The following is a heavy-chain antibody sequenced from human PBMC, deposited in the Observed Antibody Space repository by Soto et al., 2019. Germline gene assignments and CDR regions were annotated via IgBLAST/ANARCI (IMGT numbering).Heavy chain of an antibody. CDR3: ARGGPYQLLSDFDY. Sequence: EVQLVESGGILVQPGESLRLSCVASGFSFSNYAMHWVRKAPGKGLEFVSAISNNGGSTYYANSVKGRFTISRDNSKNTLYLQMGSLRTDDMAVYYCARGGPYQLLSDFDYWGQGTLVTVSS. V-gene: IGHV3-64*01. CDR2: ISNNGGST. CDR1: GFSFSNYA. D-gene: IGHD2-2*01. J-gene: IGHJ4*02.